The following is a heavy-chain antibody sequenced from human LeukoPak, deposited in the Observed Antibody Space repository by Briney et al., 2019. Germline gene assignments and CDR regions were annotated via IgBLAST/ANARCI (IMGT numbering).Heavy chain of an antibody. J-gene: IGHJ4*02. CDR3: ACLPSGDYDILTGYLANYFDY. CDR2: ISSRGSTI. CDR1: GFTFSSYE. V-gene: IGHV3-48*03. D-gene: IGHD3-9*01. Sequence: QPGGSLRLSCAASGFTFSSYEMNWVRQAPGKGLQWVSCISSRGSTIYYADSVKGRFTISRDNAKNSLYLQMNSLRAEDTAVYYCACLPSGDYDILTGYLANYFDYWGQGTLVTVSS.